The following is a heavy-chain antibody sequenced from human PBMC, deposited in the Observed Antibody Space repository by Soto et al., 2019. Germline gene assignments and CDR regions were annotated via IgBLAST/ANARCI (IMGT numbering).Heavy chain of an antibody. J-gene: IGHJ4*02. CDR3: VRSKGGYSYGTPFDY. V-gene: IGHV3-9*01. CDR2: ISWNSGHI. CDR1: GFTFDDYA. Sequence: EVQLEESGGALVQPGRSLRLSCAASGFTFDDYAMYWVRQVLGKGLEWVSGISWNSGHIGYADSVKGRFTTSRDNAKNSLYLQMNSLRPEDTALYYCVRSKGGYSYGTPFDYWGQGTLVTVSS. D-gene: IGHD5-18*01.